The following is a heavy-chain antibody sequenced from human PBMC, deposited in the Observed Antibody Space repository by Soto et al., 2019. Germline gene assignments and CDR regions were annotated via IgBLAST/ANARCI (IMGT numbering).Heavy chain of an antibody. CDR1: GFTFSSYG. Sequence: QVQLVESGGVVVQPGRSLRLSCAASGFTFSSYGMHWVRQAQGKGLEWVAVIWEDGSNKYYADSVKGRFTISRDNTKNTRYLQMNRLRAEDTAVYYCARDQVFYEGAGMEVWGQGTTVTVSS. D-gene: IGHD3-16*01. J-gene: IGHJ6*02. CDR3: ARDQVFYEGAGMEV. V-gene: IGHV3-33*01. CDR2: IWEDGSNK.